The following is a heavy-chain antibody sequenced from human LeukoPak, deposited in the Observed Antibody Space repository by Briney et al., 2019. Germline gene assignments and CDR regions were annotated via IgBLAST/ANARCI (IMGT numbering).Heavy chain of an antibody. CDR2: INHSGST. CDR3: ARGSAVTVDY. D-gene: IGHD4-17*01. Sequence: SETLSLTCAVYGGSSSGYYWSWIRQPPGKGLEWIGEINHSGSTNFNPSLKSRVTISVDTSKNQFSLKLSSVTAADTAVYYCARGSAVTVDYWGQGTLVTVSS. V-gene: IGHV4-34*01. J-gene: IGHJ4*02. CDR1: GGSSSGYY.